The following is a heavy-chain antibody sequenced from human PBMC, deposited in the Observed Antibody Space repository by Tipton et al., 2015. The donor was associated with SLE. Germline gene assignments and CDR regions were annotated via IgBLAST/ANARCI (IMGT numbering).Heavy chain of an antibody. CDR1: GYTFTGYY. CDR3: ARDRTGDTAMVRGFGAFDI. V-gene: IGHV1-46*01. CDR2: INPSGGST. D-gene: IGHD5-18*01. J-gene: IGHJ3*02. Sequence: QLVQSGTDVKKPGASVKVSCKASGYTFTGYYMHWVRQAPGQGLEWMGIINPSGGSTSYAQKFQGRVTMTRDTSTSTVYMELSSLRSEDTAVYYCARDRTGDTAMVRGFGAFDIWGQGTMVTVAS.